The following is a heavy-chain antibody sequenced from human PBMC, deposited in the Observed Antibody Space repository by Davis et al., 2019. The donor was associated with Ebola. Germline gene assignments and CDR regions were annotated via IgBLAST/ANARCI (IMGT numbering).Heavy chain of an antibody. Sequence: GESLKISCAASGFTFSSYGMHWVRQAPGKGLEWVAVISYDGSNKYYADSVKGRFTISRDNSKNTLYLQMNSLRAEDTAVYYCAGALTWYYFDYWGQGTLVTVSS. CDR3: AGALTWYYFDY. D-gene: IGHD2-8*02. CDR1: GFTFSSYG. CDR2: ISYDGSNK. V-gene: IGHV3-30*03. J-gene: IGHJ4*02.